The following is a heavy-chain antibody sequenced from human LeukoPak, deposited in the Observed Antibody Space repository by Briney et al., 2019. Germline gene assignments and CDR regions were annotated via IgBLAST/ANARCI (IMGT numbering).Heavy chain of an antibody. D-gene: IGHD3-9*01. CDR3: AREGMTYYDILTGYHKEYYFDY. CDR2: INAVNGNT. V-gene: IGHV1-3*01. J-gene: IGHJ4*02. CDR1: GYTFTYYA. Sequence: ASVKVSCKASGYTFTYYAMHWVRQAPGQRLEWMGWINAVNGNTKYSQKFQGRVTITRDTSASAAYMELSSLRSEDTAVYYCAREGMTYYDILTGYHKEYYFDYWGQGTLVTVSS.